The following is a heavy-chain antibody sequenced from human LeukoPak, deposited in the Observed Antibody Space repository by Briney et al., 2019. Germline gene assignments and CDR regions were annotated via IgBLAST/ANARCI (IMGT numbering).Heavy chain of an antibody. V-gene: IGHV4-59*12. D-gene: IGHD6-13*01. J-gene: IGHJ4*02. CDR2: IYYSGST. CDR3: ARGGPKGTIAAAGPFGY. Sequence: PSETLSLTCTVSGGSISSYYWSWIRQPPGKGLEWIGYIYYSGSTNYNPSLKSRVTISVDTSKNQFSLKLSSVTAADTAVYYCARGGPKGTIAAAGPFGYWGQGTLVTVSS. CDR1: GGSISSYY.